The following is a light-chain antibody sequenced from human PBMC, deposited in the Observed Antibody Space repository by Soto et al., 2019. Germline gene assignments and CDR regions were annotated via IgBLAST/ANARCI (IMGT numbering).Light chain of an antibody. J-gene: IGLJ2*01. V-gene: IGLV3-21*02. CDR1: NIGIKS. CDR3: QVWDGITDQPV. Sequence: SYELTQPPSVSVAPGQTATITCGGDNIGIKSVHWCQRKPGQAPVLVVYDDSGRPSGIPERFSGSNSGNTATLTISRVEAGDEADYCCQVWDGITDQPVFGGGTKLTVL. CDR2: DDS.